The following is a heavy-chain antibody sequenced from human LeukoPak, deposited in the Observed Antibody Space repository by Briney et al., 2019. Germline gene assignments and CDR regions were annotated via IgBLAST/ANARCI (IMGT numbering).Heavy chain of an antibody. J-gene: IGHJ6*02. CDR2: ISRSGSTI. CDR1: GCTFSSYG. CDR3: ANILPPRGPQKDYYCYYGTDV. Sequence: GGSLRHSCAASGCTFSSYGMNWVRQAPGKGLEWVSYISRSGSTIYYADSVWGRFTISRDNAKNSLYLQMNSLRDEDTAVYYCANILPPRGPQKDYYCYYGTDVWGQGTTVTVSS. D-gene: IGHD3-9*01. V-gene: IGHV3-48*02.